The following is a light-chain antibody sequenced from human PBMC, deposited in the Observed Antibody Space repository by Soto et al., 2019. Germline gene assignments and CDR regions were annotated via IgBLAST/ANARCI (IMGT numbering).Light chain of an antibody. CDR1: QSISSW. J-gene: IGKJ3*01. CDR2: DAS. CDR3: QQYNSYSHIS. V-gene: IGKV1-5*01. Sequence: DIQMTQSPSTLSASVGDRVTITCRASQSISSWLAWYQQKPGKAPKLLIYDASSLESGVPSRFSGRGSGTEFTPAISILQPDDFATYYCQQYNSYSHISFGPGTNVDIK.